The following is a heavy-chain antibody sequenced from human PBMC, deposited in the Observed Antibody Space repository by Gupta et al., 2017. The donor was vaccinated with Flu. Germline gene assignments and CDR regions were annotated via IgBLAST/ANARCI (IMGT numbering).Heavy chain of an antibody. CDR2: IKHSGST. Sequence: QVRLQQWGEGLLKPSETLSLPCHVYGGSFSGYYWSWTGQPPGNGLEWIGEIKHSGSTNYNPSLKSRVTISVDTSKNQFSLKLSSVTAADTAVYYFARGHGWLVLRGYFDYWGQGTLVTVSS. CDR1: GGSFSGYY. CDR3: ARGHGWLVLRGYFDY. V-gene: IGHV4-34*01. D-gene: IGHD6-19*01. J-gene: IGHJ4*02.